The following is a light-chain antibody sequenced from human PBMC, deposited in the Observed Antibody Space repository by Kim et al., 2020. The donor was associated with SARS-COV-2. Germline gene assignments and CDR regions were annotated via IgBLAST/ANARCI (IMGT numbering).Light chain of an antibody. V-gene: IGKV3-15*01. CDR3: QQYKNWPT. CDR2: GAS. Sequence: EIVMTQSPATLSVSPGERATLSCRASQSVSSYLGWYQQKPGQAPRLLIYGASTRATGIPARFSGSGSGTEFTLTISSLQSEDFVVYYCQQYKNWPTFGQGTNLEIK. J-gene: IGKJ2*01. CDR1: QSVSSY.